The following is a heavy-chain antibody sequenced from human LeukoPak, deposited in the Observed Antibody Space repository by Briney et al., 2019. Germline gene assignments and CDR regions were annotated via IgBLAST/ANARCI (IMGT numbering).Heavy chain of an antibody. CDR1: GGSISSGGYY. CDR3: ASFIPAAILGFQH. CDR2: IYYSGST. J-gene: IGHJ1*01. V-gene: IGHV4-30-4*08. Sequence: SETLSLTCTVSGGSISSGGYYWSWIRQPPGKGLEWIGYIYYSGSTYYNPSLKSRVTISVDTSKNQFSLKLSSVTAADTAVYYCASFIPAAILGFQHWGQGTLVTVSS. D-gene: IGHD2-2*01.